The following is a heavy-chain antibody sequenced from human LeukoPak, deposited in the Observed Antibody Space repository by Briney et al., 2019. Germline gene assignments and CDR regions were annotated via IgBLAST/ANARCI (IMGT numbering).Heavy chain of an antibody. V-gene: IGHV4-59*01. J-gene: IGHJ4*02. CDR1: GGSIGRYY. D-gene: IGHD6-13*01. Sequence: SETLSLTCTVSGGSIGRYYWNWIRQPPGKGLEWIGYIYYSGTTNYNPSLKSRVTISIDTPKNQFSLKLSSVTAADTAVYYCARGYSSSWYSQGYFDYWGQGTLVPVSS. CDR2: IYYSGTT. CDR3: ARGYSSSWYSQGYFDY.